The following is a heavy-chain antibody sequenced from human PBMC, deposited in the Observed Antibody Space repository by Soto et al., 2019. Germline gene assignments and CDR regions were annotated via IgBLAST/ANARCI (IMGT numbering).Heavy chain of an antibody. V-gene: IGHV3-23*01. Sequence: GGSLRLSCAASGFIFSNYAMSWVRQAPGKGLEWVSAIGGNGADTYYADSVKGRCTISRDNSKNTLYLQMNSLRADDTAVYFCAIPSGLTVTGPDYWGQGTLVTVSS. CDR1: GFIFSNYA. J-gene: IGHJ4*02. CDR3: AIPSGLTVTGPDY. CDR2: IGGNGADT. D-gene: IGHD6-19*01.